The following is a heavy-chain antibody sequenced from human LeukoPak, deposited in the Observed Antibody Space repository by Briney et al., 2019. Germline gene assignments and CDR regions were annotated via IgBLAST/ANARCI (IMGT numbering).Heavy chain of an antibody. CDR1: GFTFSSYS. V-gene: IGHV3-21*01. CDR2: ISSSSSYI. CDR3: ARDNIVGTPKGSDY. Sequence: GGSLRLSCAASGFTFSSYSMNWVRQAPGKGLEWVSSISSSSSYIYYADSVKGRFTISRDNAKNSLYLQMNSLRAEDTAVYYCARDNIVGTPKGSDYWGQGTLVTVSS. J-gene: IGHJ4*02. D-gene: IGHD1-26*01.